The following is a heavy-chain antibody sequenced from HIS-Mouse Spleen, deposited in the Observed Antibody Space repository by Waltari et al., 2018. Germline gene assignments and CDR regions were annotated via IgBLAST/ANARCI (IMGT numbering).Heavy chain of an antibody. D-gene: IGHD6-13*01. CDR3: AREIPYSSSWYDWYFDL. J-gene: IGHJ2*01. Sequence: QLQLQESGPGLVKPSETLSLTCPVSGGRSSSSSYYLGWIRQPPGKGLEWIGSIYYSGSTYYNPSLKSRVTISVDTSKNQFSLKLSSVTAADTAVYYCAREIPYSSSWYDWYFDLWGRGTLVTVSS. V-gene: IGHV4-39*07. CDR2: IYYSGST. CDR1: GGRSSSSSYY.